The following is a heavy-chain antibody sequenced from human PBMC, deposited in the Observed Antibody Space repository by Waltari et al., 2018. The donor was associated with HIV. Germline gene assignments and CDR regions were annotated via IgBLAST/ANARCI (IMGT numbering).Heavy chain of an antibody. D-gene: IGHD3-22*01. Sequence: QVQLVESGGGVVQPGRSLRLSCAASGFHFRNFAMHWVRQAPGKGLEWVAVIWYDGDNKYYADSVKGRFTISRDNSKNTLYLQMNSLRVEDTAVYYCARGGYYYDISGYYHYWGQGTLVTVSS. CDR2: IWYDGDNK. CDR3: ARGGYYYDISGYYHY. J-gene: IGHJ4*02. V-gene: IGHV3-33*01. CDR1: GFHFRNFA.